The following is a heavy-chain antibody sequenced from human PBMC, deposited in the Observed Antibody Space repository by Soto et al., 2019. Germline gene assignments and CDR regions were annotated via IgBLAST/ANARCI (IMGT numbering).Heavy chain of an antibody. CDR1: GGSITRGGYY. CDR3: ARDPAP. J-gene: IGHJ5*02. Sequence: QVQLQESGPGLVKPSETLSLTCTVSGGSITRGGYYWSWIRQHPGKGLEWIGYIYNSGTTYYNPSFKSRVTIAVDTSKNQFSLKLTSVTAADTAVYYCARDPAPWGQGTLVTVSS. CDR2: IYNSGTT. V-gene: IGHV4-31*03.